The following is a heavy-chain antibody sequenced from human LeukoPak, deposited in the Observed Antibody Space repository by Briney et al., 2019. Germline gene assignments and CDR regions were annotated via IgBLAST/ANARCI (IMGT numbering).Heavy chain of an antibody. Sequence: ASVKVSCKASGYTFTSYGISWVRQAPGQGLEWMGWISAYNGNTNYAQELQGRVTMTTDTSTSTAYMELRSLRSDDTAVYYCARDVRAMVVTPVSSDYWGQGTLVTVSS. CDR1: GYTFTSYG. D-gene: IGHD4-23*01. CDR2: ISAYNGNT. J-gene: IGHJ4*02. CDR3: ARDVRAMVVTPVSSDY. V-gene: IGHV1-18*01.